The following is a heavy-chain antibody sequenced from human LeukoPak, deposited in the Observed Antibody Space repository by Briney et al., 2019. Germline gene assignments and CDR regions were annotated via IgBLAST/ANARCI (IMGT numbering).Heavy chain of an antibody. CDR3: ARLDVLLWFGEPHYFDY. D-gene: IGHD3-10*01. CDR2: IKQDGSEK. J-gene: IGHJ4*02. Sequence: PGGSLRLSCAASGFTFSSYWMSWVRQAPGKGPEWVANIKQDGSEKYYVDSVKGRFTISRDNAKNSLYLQMNSLRAEDTAVYYCARLDVLLWFGEPHYFDYWGQGTLVTVSS. CDR1: GFTFSSYW. V-gene: IGHV3-7*03.